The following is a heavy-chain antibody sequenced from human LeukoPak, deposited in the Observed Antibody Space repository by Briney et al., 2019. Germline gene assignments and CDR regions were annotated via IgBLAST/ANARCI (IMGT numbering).Heavy chain of an antibody. CDR1: GFTFDDYA. Sequence: GGSLRLSCAASGFTFDDYAMHWVRQAPGKGLEWVSGISWNSGSIGYADSVKGRFTISRDNAKNSLYLQMNSLRAEDTAVYYCARESYSTSWLFDYWGQGTLVTVSS. D-gene: IGHD6-13*01. CDR3: ARESYSTSWLFDY. J-gene: IGHJ4*02. V-gene: IGHV3-9*01. CDR2: ISWNSGSI.